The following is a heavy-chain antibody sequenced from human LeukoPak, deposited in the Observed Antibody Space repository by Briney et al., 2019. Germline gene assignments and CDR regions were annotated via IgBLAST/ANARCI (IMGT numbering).Heavy chain of an antibody. CDR3: TTDWYYYDSSGYYPIF. D-gene: IGHD3-22*01. CDR1: GFPFSDVW. J-gene: IGHJ4*02. Sequence: PGGSLRLSCAASGFPFSDVWMSWVRQAPGKGLEWVGRIKSKADGGTADYAAPLKGRFTFSRDDSKNTLYLQMNSLKTEDTAVYYCTTDWYYYDSSGYYPIFWGQGTLATVSS. V-gene: IGHV3-15*01. CDR2: IKSKADGGTA.